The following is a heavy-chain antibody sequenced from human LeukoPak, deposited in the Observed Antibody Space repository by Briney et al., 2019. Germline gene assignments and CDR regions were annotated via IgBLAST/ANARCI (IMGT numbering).Heavy chain of an antibody. CDR2: ISWDGGST. J-gene: IGHJ6*03. Sequence: GGSLRLSCAASGFTFSSFAMTWVRQAPGKGLEWVSLISWDGGSTYYADSVKGRFTISRDNSKNSLYLQMNSLRAEDTALYYCAKVAAAGTRGYYYYMDVWGKGTTVTVSS. CDR1: GFTFSSFA. CDR3: AKVAAAGTRGYYYYMDV. D-gene: IGHD6-13*01. V-gene: IGHV3-43D*03.